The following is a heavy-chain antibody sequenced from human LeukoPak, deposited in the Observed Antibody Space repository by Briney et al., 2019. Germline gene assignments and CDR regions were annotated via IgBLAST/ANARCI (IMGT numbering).Heavy chain of an antibody. D-gene: IGHD3-10*01. CDR3: ARGFGELLFYFDY. CDR2: IYQSGST. CDR1: GYSISSGYY. J-gene: IGHJ4*02. Sequence: PSETLSLTCTVSGYSISSGYYWGWIRQPPGKGLEWIGSIYQSGSTYYNPSLKSRVTISVATSKNQFSLKLSSVTAADTAVYYCARGFGELLFYFDYWGQGTLVTVSS. V-gene: IGHV4-38-2*02.